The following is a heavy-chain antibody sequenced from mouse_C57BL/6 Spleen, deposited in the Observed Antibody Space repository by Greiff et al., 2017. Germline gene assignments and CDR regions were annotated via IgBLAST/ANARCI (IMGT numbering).Heavy chain of an antibody. CDR1: GFTFSDYY. Sequence: EVKLEESGGGLVQPGGSLKLSCAASGFTFSDYYMYWVRQTPEKRLEWVAYISNGGGSTYYPDTVKGRFTISRDNAKNTLYLQMSRLKSEDTAMYYCARLTTVVDWYFDVWGTGTTVTVSS. CDR2: ISNGGGST. J-gene: IGHJ1*03. V-gene: IGHV5-12*01. CDR3: ARLTTVVDWYFDV. D-gene: IGHD1-1*01.